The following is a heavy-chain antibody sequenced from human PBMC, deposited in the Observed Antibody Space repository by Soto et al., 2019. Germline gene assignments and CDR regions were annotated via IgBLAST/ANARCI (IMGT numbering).Heavy chain of an antibody. CDR3: AKDRDGDYELYFDL. D-gene: IGHD4-17*01. J-gene: IGHJ2*01. CDR2: ISGSGGST. CDR1: GFTFSSYS. Sequence: LRLSCAASGFTFSSYSMSWVRQAPGKGLEWVSAISGSGGSTYYADSVKGRFTISRDNSKNTLYLQMNSLRAEDTAVYYCAKDRDGDYELYFDLWGRGTLVTVSS. V-gene: IGHV3-23*01.